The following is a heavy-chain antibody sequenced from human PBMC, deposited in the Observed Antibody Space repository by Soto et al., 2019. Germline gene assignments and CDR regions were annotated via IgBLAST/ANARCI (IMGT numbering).Heavy chain of an antibody. D-gene: IGHD5-18*01. V-gene: IGHV3-23*01. CDR2: ISGSGGTT. J-gene: IGHJ6*02. CDR1: RFPFSSYD. Sequence: GGSLRLACAASRFPFSSYDMSWVRQAPGKGLEWVSAISGSGGTTYYADSVKGRFTISRDNSKNTLYLQMNSLRAEDTAVYYCANRDTSMITRYYYGMDVWGQGTTVTVSS. CDR3: ANRDTSMITRYYYGMDV.